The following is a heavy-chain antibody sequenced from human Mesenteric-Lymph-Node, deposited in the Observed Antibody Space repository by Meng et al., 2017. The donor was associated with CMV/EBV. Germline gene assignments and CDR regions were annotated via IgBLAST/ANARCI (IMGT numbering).Heavy chain of an antibody. CDR3: ARMTDYYGSGSGTFDY. V-gene: IGHV3-21*01. CDR1: KFTFSSFS. Sequence: GGSLRLSCAASKFTFSSFSINWVRQAPGKGLEWVSSISSISTYIYYADSVKGRFTISRDSAKNSLYLQMNSLRAEDTAVYYCARMTDYYGSGSGTFDYWGQGTLVTVSS. D-gene: IGHD3-10*01. CDR2: ISSISTYI. J-gene: IGHJ4*02.